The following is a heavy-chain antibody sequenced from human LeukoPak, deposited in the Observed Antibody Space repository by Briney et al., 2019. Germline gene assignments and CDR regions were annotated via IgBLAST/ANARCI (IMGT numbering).Heavy chain of an antibody. D-gene: IGHD6-19*01. CDR1: GGSISSYY. J-gene: IGHJ5*02. V-gene: IGHV4-4*07. CDR3: AREKGIAVAGTLSDWFDP. CDR2: IYTSGST. Sequence: PSETLSLTCTVSGGSISSYYWSWIRQPAGKGLEWIGRIYTSGSTNYNPSLKSRVTMSVDTSKNQFFLKLSSVTAADTAVYYCAREKGIAVAGTLSDWFDPWGQGTLVTVSS.